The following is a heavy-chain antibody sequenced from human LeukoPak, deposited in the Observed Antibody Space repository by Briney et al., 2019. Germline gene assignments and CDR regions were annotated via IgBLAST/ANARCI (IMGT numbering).Heavy chain of an antibody. CDR1: GGSISSGSYY. J-gene: IGHJ6*02. Sequence: PSQTLSLTCTVSGGSISSGSYYWSWIRQPAGKGLEWIGRIYTSGSTNYNPSLKSRVTISVDTSKNQFSLKLSSVTAADTAVYYCARSGGWLRYYYYGMDVWGQGTTVTVSS. V-gene: IGHV4-61*02. CDR3: ARSGGWLRYYYYGMDV. CDR2: IYTSGST. D-gene: IGHD5-12*01.